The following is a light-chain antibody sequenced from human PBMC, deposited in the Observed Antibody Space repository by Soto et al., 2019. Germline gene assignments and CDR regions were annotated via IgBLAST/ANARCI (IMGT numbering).Light chain of an antibody. CDR2: AAS. J-gene: IGKJ4*01. CDR3: QQDNSFPLT. CDR1: QDISSW. V-gene: IGKV1-12*01. Sequence: DIQMTQSPSSVSASVGDRVTITCRASQDISSWLAWYQQKQGKAPKLLIYAASSLQSGVPSTFSGSGSGTDFTLTISSLQPEDVATYYCQQDNSFPLTFGGGTKVEIK.